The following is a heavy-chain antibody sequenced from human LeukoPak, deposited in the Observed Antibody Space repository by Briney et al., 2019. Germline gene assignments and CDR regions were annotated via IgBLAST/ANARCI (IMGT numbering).Heavy chain of an antibody. J-gene: IGHJ5*02. V-gene: IGHV4-59*01. CDR3: ARGAAEYQLLKSGWFDP. CDR2: IYYSGST. CDR1: GGSISSYY. Sequence: PSETLSLTCTVSGGSISSYYWSWIRQPPGKGLEWIGYIYYSGSTNYNPSPKSRVTISVDTSKNQFSLKLSSVTAADTAVYYCARGAAEYQLLKSGWFDPWGQGTLVTVSS. D-gene: IGHD2-2*01.